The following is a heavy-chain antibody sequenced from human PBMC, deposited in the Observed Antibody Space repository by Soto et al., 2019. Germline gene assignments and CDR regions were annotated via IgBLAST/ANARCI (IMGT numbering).Heavy chain of an antibody. CDR2: VSGSAGST. J-gene: IGHJ2*01. V-gene: IGHV3-23*01. D-gene: IGHD3-3*01. CDR3: AKDASSGITSFDS. Sequence: EVQLLESGGGLVQPGGSLRVSCAASGFTFSSYAMSWVRQAPGKGLEWVSVVSGSAGSTYYADSVKGRFTISRDNSKNTLYLQMTSLRAEDTAVYYCAKDASSGITSFDSWGRGTVVTVSS. CDR1: GFTFSSYA.